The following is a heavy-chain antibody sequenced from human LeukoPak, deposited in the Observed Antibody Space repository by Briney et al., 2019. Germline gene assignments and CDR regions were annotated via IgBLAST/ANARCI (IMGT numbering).Heavy chain of an antibody. J-gene: IGHJ4*02. CDR2: INHSGST. CDR3: AREAAAGMTDY. D-gene: IGHD6-13*01. CDR1: GGSFSGYY. V-gene: IGHV4-34*01. Sequence: SETLSLTCAVYGGSFSGYYWSWIRQPPGKGLEWIGEINHSGSTNYNPSLKSRVTISVDTSKNQFSLKLSSVTAADTAVYYCAREAAAGMTDYWGQGTLVTVSS.